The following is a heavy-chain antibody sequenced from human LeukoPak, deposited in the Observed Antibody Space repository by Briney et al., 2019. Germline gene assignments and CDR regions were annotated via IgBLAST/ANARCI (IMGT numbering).Heavy chain of an antibody. CDR2: INHSGST. CDR3: ARGRSYYDSSGFPEFDY. D-gene: IGHD3-22*01. CDR1: GRSFSGYY. V-gene: IGHV4-34*01. Sequence: KPSETLSLTCAVYGRSFSGYYWSWIRQPPGKGLEWIGEINHSGSTNYNPSLKSRVTISVDTSKNQFSLKLSSVTAADTAVYYCARGRSYYDSSGFPEFDYWGQGTLVTVSS. J-gene: IGHJ4*02.